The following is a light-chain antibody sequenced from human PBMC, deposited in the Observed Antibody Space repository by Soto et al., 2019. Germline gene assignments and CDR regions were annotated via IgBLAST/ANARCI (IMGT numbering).Light chain of an antibody. CDR1: QGISNY. CDR2: AAS. CDR3: QKYNSAPRT. J-gene: IGKJ4*01. Sequence: DVQMTQAPSSLSASVGDRVTITCRASQGISNYLAWYQQKPGKVPKLLINAASILQSGVPSRLSGSGSGTEFTLTISSLQPEDVATYYCQKYNSAPRTFGGGTKVEIK. V-gene: IGKV1-27*01.